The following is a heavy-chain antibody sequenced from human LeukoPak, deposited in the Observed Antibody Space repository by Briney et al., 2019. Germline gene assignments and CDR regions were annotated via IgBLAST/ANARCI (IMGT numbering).Heavy chain of an antibody. V-gene: IGHV4-61*01. CDR2: IYYSGST. Sequence: SETLSLTCTISGGSITSGSYYWSWIRQPPGKGLEWIGYIYYSGSTNYNPSLKSRVTISVDTSKNQFSLKLSSVTAADTAVYYCAKDLMGGSGTRNGYWGQGTLVTVSS. CDR1: GGSITSGSYY. D-gene: IGHD3-10*01. CDR3: AKDLMGGSGTRNGY. J-gene: IGHJ4*02.